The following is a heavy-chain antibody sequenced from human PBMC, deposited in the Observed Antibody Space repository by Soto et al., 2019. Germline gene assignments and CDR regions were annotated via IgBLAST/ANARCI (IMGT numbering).Heavy chain of an antibody. CDR3: ARVGSSWYYYGMDV. J-gene: IGHJ6*02. D-gene: IGHD6-13*01. Sequence: SETLSLTCTVSGGSISSCYWSWIRQPPGKGLEWIGYIYYSGSTNDNPSLKSRVTISVDTSKNQFSLKLSSVTAADTAVYYCARVGSSWYYYGMDVWGQGTMVTVSS. CDR1: GGSISSCY. V-gene: IGHV4-59*01. CDR2: IYYSGST.